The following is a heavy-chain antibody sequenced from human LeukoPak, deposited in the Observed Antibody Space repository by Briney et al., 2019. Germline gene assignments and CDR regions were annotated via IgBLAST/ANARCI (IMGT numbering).Heavy chain of an antibody. CDR3: ARSSYYDTSGYYDY. J-gene: IGHJ4*02. Sequence: SETLSLTCTVSGGSISSSSHYWCWVRQPPGKGLECIGFIYYTESTYSNPSLKSRVALSIDRTKNQFSLKLSSVTAADTAVYYCARSSYYDTSGYYDYWGQGALVAVSS. CDR2: IYYTEST. D-gene: IGHD3-22*01. CDR1: GGSISSSSHY. V-gene: IGHV4-39*01.